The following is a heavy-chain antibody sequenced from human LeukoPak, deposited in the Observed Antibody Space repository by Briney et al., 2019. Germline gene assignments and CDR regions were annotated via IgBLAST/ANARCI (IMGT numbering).Heavy chain of an antibody. CDR2: IYTSGST. D-gene: IGHD3-10*01. CDR1: GGSISSYY. Sequence: SETLSLTCTVSGGSISSYYWSWIRQPAGKGLEWIGRIYTSGSTNYNPSLKSRVTMSVDTSKNQFSLKLSSVTAADTAVYYCAKTMVRGVSENWFDPWGQGTRVTVSS. J-gene: IGHJ5*02. CDR3: AKTMVRGVSENWFDP. V-gene: IGHV4-4*07.